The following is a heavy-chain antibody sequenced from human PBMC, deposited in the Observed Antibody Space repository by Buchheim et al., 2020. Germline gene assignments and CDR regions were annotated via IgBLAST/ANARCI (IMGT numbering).Heavy chain of an antibody. Sequence: EVQLVESGGGLVQPGGSLRLSCAASGFTFGIYWMHWVRQTPGKGLVWVSRINGAGRNTDYADSVTGRFTISRDNAENKSYLQMNSLRAEDTAVYYCAMSTDYYSDWGQGT. J-gene: IGHJ4*02. CDR3: AMSTDYYSD. V-gene: IGHV3-74*01. D-gene: IGHD2-21*02. CDR1: GFTFGIYW. CDR2: INGAGRNT.